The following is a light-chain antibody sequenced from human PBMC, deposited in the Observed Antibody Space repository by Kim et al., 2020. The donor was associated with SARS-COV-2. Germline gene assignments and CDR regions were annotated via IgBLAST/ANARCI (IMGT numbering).Light chain of an antibody. V-gene: IGKV1-8*01. J-gene: IGKJ2*01. Sequence: AIRMTQSPSSLSASTGDRVTITCRASQGISSYLAWYQQKPGKAPKLLIYAASTLQSGVPSRFSGSGSGTDFTLTISCLQSEDFATYYGQQYYSYPYTFGQGIKLEI. CDR1: QGISSY. CDR3: QQYYSYPYT. CDR2: AAS.